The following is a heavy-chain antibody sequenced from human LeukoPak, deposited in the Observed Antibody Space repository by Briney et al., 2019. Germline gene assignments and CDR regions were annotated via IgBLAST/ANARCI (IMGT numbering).Heavy chain of an antibody. CDR3: ARGLMGTAMVHDAFDI. CDR2: IWYDGSNK. J-gene: IGHJ3*02. Sequence: PGRSLRLSCAASGFTFSSYDMHWVRQAPGKGLEWVAVIWYDGSNKYYADSVKGRFTISRDNSKNTLYLQMNSLRAEDTAVYYCARGLMGTAMVHDAFDIWGQGTMVTVSS. V-gene: IGHV3-33*01. CDR1: GFTFSSYD. D-gene: IGHD5-18*01.